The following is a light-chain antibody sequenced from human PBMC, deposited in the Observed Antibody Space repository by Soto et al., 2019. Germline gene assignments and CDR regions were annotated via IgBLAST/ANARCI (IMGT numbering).Light chain of an antibody. Sequence: EIVLTQSPATLSLSPGERATLSCRASQSVSSYLAWYQQKPGQAPRLLIYDASNRATGIQARFSGSGSGTDFTLTISILEHEDFAVYYCQQRSNSSTFGQGTKLEIK. CDR3: QQRSNSST. V-gene: IGKV3-11*01. CDR1: QSVSSY. J-gene: IGKJ2*01. CDR2: DAS.